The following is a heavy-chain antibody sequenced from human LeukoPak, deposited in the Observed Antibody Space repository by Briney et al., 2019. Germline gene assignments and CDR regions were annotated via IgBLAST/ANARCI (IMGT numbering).Heavy chain of an antibody. D-gene: IGHD3-3*01. V-gene: IGHV1-46*01. CDR3: ARAYYPYDFWSLKRSYGMDV. CDR2: INPSGGGT. Sequence: EASVKVSCKASGYTFTSYYMHWVRQAPGQGLEWMGIINPSGGGTSYAQKFQGRVTMTRDTSTSTVYMELSSLRSEDTAVYYCARAYYPYDFWSLKRSYGMDVWGQGTTVTVSS. CDR1: GYTFTSYY. J-gene: IGHJ6*02.